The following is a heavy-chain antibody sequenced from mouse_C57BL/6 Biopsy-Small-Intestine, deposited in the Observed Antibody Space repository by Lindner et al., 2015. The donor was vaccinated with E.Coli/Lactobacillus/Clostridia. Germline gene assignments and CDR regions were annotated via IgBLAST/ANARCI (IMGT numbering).Heavy chain of an antibody. CDR3: ARELGEGTSYDFWSGSHLTSLESYYGMDV. D-gene: IGHD1-1*01. CDR1: GGTFSNFA. CDR2: IIPMRGIA. V-gene: IGHV1-81*01. Sequence: SVKVSCKTPGGTFSNFAISWVRQAPGQGLEWMGRIIPMRGIANYAQKFQGRVTITADKSTSTAYMELSSLISEDTAVYYCARELGEGTSYDFWSGSHLTSLESYYGMDVWGRGTTVTVSS. J-gene: IGHJ1*01.